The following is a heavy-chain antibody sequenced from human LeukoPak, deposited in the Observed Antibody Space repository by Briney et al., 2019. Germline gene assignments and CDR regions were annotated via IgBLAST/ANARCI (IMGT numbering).Heavy chain of an antibody. Sequence: ASVKVSCKASGYTFTGYYMHWVRQAPGQGLEWMGWINPNSGGTNYARKFQGRVTMTRDTSISTAYMELSRLRSDDTAVYYCARAHYDILTGYLGTLKYWGQGTLVTVSS. CDR2: INPNSGGT. J-gene: IGHJ4*02. D-gene: IGHD3-9*01. V-gene: IGHV1-2*02. CDR1: GYTFTGYY. CDR3: ARAHYDILTGYLGTLKY.